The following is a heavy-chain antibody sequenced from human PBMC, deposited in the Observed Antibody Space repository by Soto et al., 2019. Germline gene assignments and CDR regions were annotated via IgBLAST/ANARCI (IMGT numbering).Heavy chain of an antibody. V-gene: IGHV3-20*04. J-gene: IGHJ4*02. D-gene: IGHD3-22*01. CDR1: GFTFDDYG. CDR3: ARFSGMGDYDSSGQLYYFDY. Sequence: GGSLRLSCAASGFTFDDYGMSWVRQAPWKGLEWVSGINWNGGSTGYADSVRGRFTISRDNAKNSLYLQMNSLRAEDTALYYCARFSGMGDYDSSGQLYYFDYWGQGTLVTVSS. CDR2: INWNGGST.